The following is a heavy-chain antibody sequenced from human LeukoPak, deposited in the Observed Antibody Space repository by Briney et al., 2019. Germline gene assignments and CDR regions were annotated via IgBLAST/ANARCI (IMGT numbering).Heavy chain of an antibody. CDR2: ISSASDAT. CDR1: GFNFGAYS. J-gene: IGHJ4*02. Sequence: PGGSLRLSCAAPGFNFGAYSMNWVRQAPGKGLEWLSYISSASDATYYVDSVKGRFTISRDNAKNSLYLQMNSLRAEDTAIYYCARDLSGEYTIDFWGQGTLVTVSS. D-gene: IGHD3-10*01. CDR3: ARDLSGEYTIDF. V-gene: IGHV3-48*01.